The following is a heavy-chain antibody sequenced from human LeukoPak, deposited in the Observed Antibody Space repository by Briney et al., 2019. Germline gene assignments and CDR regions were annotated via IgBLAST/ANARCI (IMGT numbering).Heavy chain of an antibody. D-gene: IGHD3-22*01. CDR2: INAGNGNT. CDR1: GYTFTSYA. Sequence: ASVKVSCKASGYTFTSYAMHWVRQAPGQRLEWMGWINAGNGNTKYSQKFQGRVTITRDTSASTAYMELSSLRSEDTAVYYCARQRITMIVVVPRAFDIWGQGTMVTVSS. J-gene: IGHJ3*02. V-gene: IGHV1-3*01. CDR3: ARQRITMIVVVPRAFDI.